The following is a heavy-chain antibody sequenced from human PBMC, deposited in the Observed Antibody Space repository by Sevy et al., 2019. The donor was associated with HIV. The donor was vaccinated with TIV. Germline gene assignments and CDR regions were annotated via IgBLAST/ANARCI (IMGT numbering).Heavy chain of an antibody. Sequence: GGSLRLSCAASGFTFSSYEMNWVRQAPGKGLEWVSYISSSGSTIYYADSVKGRFTISRDNAKNSLYLQMNSLRAEDTAVYYCARGDGYSYGYAIYYYYYMDVWGKGTTVTVSS. CDR2: ISSSGSTI. V-gene: IGHV3-48*03. CDR3: ARGDGYSYGYAIYYYYYMDV. CDR1: GFTFSSYE. D-gene: IGHD5-18*01. J-gene: IGHJ6*03.